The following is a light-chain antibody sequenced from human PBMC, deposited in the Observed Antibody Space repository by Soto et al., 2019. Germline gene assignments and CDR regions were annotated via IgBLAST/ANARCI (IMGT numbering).Light chain of an antibody. Sequence: ERVMTQSPATLSVSPGERATLSCRADQSVDSHLAWYQQKPGQAPRLLISGASARTNGIPARFSGSGSGTEFTLTISSLQPEDFAVYYCQQYNNWPYTFGQGTKVEI. J-gene: IGKJ2*01. CDR2: GAS. CDR1: QSVDSH. CDR3: QQYNNWPYT. V-gene: IGKV3-15*01.